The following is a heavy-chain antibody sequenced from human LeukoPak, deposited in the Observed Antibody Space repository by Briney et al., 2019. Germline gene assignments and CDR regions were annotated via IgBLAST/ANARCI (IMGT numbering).Heavy chain of an antibody. CDR3: ARSLVRRNHSWFDP. J-gene: IGHJ5*02. V-gene: IGHV3-23*01. D-gene: IGHD2-21*01. CDR2: VDTSGGST. CDR1: GFTLSSYA. Sequence: GRSLRLSCSASGFTLSSYAMTWVRQAPGKGLEWVSTVDTSGGSTYYGDSVKGRFTISRDNSKNTLFLQMNGLSAEDTAVYYCARSLVRRNHSWFDPWGQGTLVTVSS.